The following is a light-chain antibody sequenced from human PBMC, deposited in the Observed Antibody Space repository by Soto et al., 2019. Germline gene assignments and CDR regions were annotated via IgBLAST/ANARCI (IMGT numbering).Light chain of an antibody. V-gene: IGKV1-39*01. CDR1: QSISNY. J-gene: IGKJ1*01. CDR3: XXSYSTPRT. Sequence: DIQMTQSPSSLSASVGDRVTITCRASQSISNYLNWYQQKPGKAPKLLMYAASSLQSGVPSRFGXXXSVXXXXXXXXXLQPXDFXXXXXXXSYSTPRTFGQGTKVEIK. CDR2: AAS.